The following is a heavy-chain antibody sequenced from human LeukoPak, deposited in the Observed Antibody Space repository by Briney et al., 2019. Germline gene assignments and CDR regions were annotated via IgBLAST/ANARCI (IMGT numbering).Heavy chain of an antibody. CDR1: GFTFSSYS. J-gene: IGHJ4*02. V-gene: IGHV3-21*01. CDR3: ARGGRGSGSYRGLIDY. D-gene: IGHD1-26*01. Sequence: GGSLRLSCAASGFTFSSYSMNWVRQAPGKGLEWVSSISSSSSYIYYVDSVKGRFTISRDNAKNSLYLQMNSLRAEDTAVYYCARGGRGSGSYRGLIDYWGQGTLVTVSS. CDR2: ISSSSSYI.